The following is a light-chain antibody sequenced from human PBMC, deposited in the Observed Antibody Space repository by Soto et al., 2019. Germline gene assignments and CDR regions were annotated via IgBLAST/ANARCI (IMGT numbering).Light chain of an antibody. J-gene: IGKJ1*01. CDR1: QSISSY. CDR2: AAS. CDR3: QQSYSTPRT. V-gene: IGKV1-39*01. Sequence: DIQMTQSPSSLSASVGDRVTITCRASQSISSYLNWYQQKPGKAPKLLIYAASSLQSGVPSRFSGSGSGTDFNLTISSLQTEDFTTNYCQQSYSTPRTFGQGTKVEIK.